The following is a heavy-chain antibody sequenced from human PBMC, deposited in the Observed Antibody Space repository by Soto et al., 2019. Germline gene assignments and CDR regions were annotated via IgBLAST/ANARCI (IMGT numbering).Heavy chain of an antibody. J-gene: IGHJ3*02. V-gene: IGHV1-2*04. CDR3: ARDLRVDSYGPYDAFDI. Sequence: ASVKVSCKASGYTFTGYYMHWVRQAPGQGFEWMGWINPNSGGTNYAQKFQGWVTMTRDTSISTAYMELSRLRSDDTAVYYCARDLRVDSYGPYDAFDIWGQGTMVTVSS. D-gene: IGHD5-18*01. CDR2: INPNSGGT. CDR1: GYTFTGYY.